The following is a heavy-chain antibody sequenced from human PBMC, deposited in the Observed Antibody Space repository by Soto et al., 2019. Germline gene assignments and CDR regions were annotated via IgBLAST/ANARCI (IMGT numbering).Heavy chain of an antibody. J-gene: IGHJ4*02. D-gene: IGHD3-3*01. CDR2: VYGGGSI. CDR1: GGTVSSNY. CDR3: ARGPTDYDPSGTFEY. Sequence: EVRLVETGGGLIQPGGSLRLSCAASGGTVSSNYMSWVRQAPGKGLEWVSVVYGGGSIFYADSVKGRFTISRDNSKNTSYLQRNSLRAEDTAVYYCARGPTDYDPSGTFEYWGPGTLVTVSS. V-gene: IGHV3-53*02.